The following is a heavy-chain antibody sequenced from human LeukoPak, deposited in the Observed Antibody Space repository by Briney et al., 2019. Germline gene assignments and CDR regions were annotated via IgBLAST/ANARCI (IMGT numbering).Heavy chain of an antibody. J-gene: IGHJ5*02. CDR3: AKDLTYGDGRWEFDL. V-gene: IGHV3-23*01. Sequence: PVGSLRLSCVGSGFSLSSYATSWVRQAPGKGLQWVAGIGAGGSDTYYIDAVKGRFTISKDTSKNTLYLQMNSLRAEDTAVYHCAKDLTYGDGRWEFDLWGQGTLVTVSS. CDR1: GFSLSSYA. CDR2: IGAGGSDT. D-gene: IGHD4-17*01.